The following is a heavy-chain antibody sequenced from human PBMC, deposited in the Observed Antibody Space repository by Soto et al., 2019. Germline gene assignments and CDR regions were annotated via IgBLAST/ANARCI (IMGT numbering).Heavy chain of an antibody. Sequence: ASVKVSCKASGYTFTSYAMHWVRQAPGQRPEWMGWINAGNGNTKYSQKFQGRVTITRDTSASTAYMELSSLRSEDTAVYYCARSASLAYCGGDCYSGYFQHWGQGTLVTVSS. CDR1: GYTFTSYA. V-gene: IGHV1-3*01. CDR3: ARSASLAYCGGDCYSGYFQH. D-gene: IGHD2-21*02. CDR2: INAGNGNT. J-gene: IGHJ1*01.